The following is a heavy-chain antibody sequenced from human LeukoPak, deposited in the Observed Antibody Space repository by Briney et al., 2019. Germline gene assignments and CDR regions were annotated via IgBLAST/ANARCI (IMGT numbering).Heavy chain of an antibody. CDR3: ANPYSNIDY. J-gene: IGHJ4*02. CDR1: GFTFSNYA. D-gene: IGHD6-13*01. Sequence: GGSLRLFCAASGFTFSNYAMSWVRQATGKGLEWVSAISGGGRNTYYADSVKGRFTISRDNSKNTLYLQMNSLRAEDTAVYYCANPYSNIDYWGQGTLVTVSS. CDR2: ISGGGRNT. V-gene: IGHV3-23*01.